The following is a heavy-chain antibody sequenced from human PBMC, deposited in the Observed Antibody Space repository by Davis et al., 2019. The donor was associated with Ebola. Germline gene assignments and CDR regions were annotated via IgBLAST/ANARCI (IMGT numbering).Heavy chain of an antibody. V-gene: IGHV1-8*02. CDR3: ARAGGHGDYAK. Sequence: ASVKVSCKASGGTFSSYAISWVRQAPGQGLEWMGWMNPNSGNTGYAQKFQGRVTMTRNTSISTAYMELSSLRSEDTAVYYCARAGGHGDYAKWGQGTLVTVSS. J-gene: IGHJ4*02. CDR1: GGTFSSYA. D-gene: IGHD4-17*01. CDR2: MNPNSGNT.